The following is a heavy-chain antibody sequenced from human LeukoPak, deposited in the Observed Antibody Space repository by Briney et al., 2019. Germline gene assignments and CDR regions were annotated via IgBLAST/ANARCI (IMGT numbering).Heavy chain of an antibody. D-gene: IGHD1-26*01. Sequence: GGSLRLSCAASGFTFTNYWMSWVRQAPGKGLQWVANIKPDGSERYSVDSVKGRFTISRDNAKNSLYLQMSSLRVEDTAVYYCARDDRLGALFDYWGQGVLVTVSS. J-gene: IGHJ4*02. V-gene: IGHV3-7*01. CDR2: IKPDGSER. CDR1: GFTFTNYW. CDR3: ARDDRLGALFDY.